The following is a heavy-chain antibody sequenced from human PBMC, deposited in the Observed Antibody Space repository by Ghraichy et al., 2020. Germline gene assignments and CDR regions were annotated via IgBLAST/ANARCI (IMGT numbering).Heavy chain of an antibody. V-gene: IGHV3-30*04. CDR2: TSYDGSNK. Sequence: GGSLRLSCAASGFTFSSYAMHWVRQAPGKGLEWVAVTSYDGSNKYYADSVKGRFTISRDNSKNTLYLQMNSLRAGDTAVYYCARDQLYFWSLVYYYYYYGMDVWGQGTTVTVSS. CDR3: ARDQLYFWSLVYYYYYYGMDV. D-gene: IGHD3-3*01. CDR1: GFTFSSYA. J-gene: IGHJ6*02.